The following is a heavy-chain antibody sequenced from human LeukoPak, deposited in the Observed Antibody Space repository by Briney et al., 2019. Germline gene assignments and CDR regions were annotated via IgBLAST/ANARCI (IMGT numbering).Heavy chain of an antibody. V-gene: IGHV3-23*01. D-gene: IGHD3-10*01. CDR2: ISGSGGST. CDR3: AKVAWRNYYGSGTLLGGPKYYFDY. CDR1: GFTFSSYA. J-gene: IGHJ4*02. Sequence: PGGSLRLSCAASGFTFSSYAMSWVRQAPGKGLEWVSAISGSGGSTYYADSVKGRFTISRDNSKNTLYLQMNSLRAEDAAVYYCAKVAWRNYYGSGTLLGGPKYYFDYWGQGTLVTVSS.